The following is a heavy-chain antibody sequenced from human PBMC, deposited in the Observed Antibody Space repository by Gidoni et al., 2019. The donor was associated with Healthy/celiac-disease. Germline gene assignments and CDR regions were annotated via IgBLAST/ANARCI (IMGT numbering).Heavy chain of an antibody. CDR3: ARQHYYGSGSYGLSNWFDP. V-gene: IGHV4-39*01. CDR1: GGPISRSSYY. D-gene: IGHD3-10*01. Sequence: QLQLQESGPGLVKPSETLSLTCTVSGGPISRSSYYWGWLRQPPGKGLGWIGSIYYSGSTYYNPSLKSRVTISVDTSKNQFSLKLSSVTAADTAVYYCARQHYYGSGSYGLSNWFDPWGQGTLVTVSS. CDR2: IYYSGST. J-gene: IGHJ5*02.